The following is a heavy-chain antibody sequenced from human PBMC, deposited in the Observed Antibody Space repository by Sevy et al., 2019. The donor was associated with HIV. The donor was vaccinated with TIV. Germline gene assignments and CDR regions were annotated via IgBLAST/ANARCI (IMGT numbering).Heavy chain of an antibody. D-gene: IGHD3-10*01. CDR3: ARDDTASYLPVS. J-gene: IGHJ4*02. V-gene: IGHV3-48*02. CDR2: ISRSGTTT. CDR1: GFTFSDYS. Sequence: GGSLRLSCAASGFTFSDYSLNWVRQAPGKGLEWVSYISRSGTTTHYADSVRGGFTISRDDAKNSLYLQMSSLRDEDTAVYYCARDDTASYLPVSWGQGTLVTVSS.